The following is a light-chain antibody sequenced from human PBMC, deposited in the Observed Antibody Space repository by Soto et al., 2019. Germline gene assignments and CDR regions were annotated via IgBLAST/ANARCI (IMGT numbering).Light chain of an antibody. J-gene: IGLJ3*02. CDR1: SGHSSYI. CDR2: LEGSGSY. CDR3: ETWDSNTHV. V-gene: IGLV4-60*02. Sequence: QSVLTQSSSASASLGSSVKLTCTLSSGHSSYIIAWHQQQPGKAPRYLMKLEGSGSYNKGSGVPDRFSGSSSGADRYLTISTLQFEDEADYYCETWDSNTHVFGGGTTLTVL.